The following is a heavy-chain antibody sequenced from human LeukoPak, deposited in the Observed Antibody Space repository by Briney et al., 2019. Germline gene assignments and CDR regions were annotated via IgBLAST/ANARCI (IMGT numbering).Heavy chain of an antibody. CDR2: ISGSGGGT. CDR1: GFTFSSYA. V-gene: IGHV3-23*01. Sequence: GGSLRLSCAASGFTFSSYAMSWVRQAPGKGLEWVSAISGSGGGTYYADSVKGRFTISRDNSKNTLSLQMNSLRAEDTALYYCAKDRLSGGGVTRTTSGSLSYWGQGTLVTVSS. J-gene: IGHJ4*02. D-gene: IGHD1-7*01. CDR3: AKDRLSGGGVTRTTSGSLSY.